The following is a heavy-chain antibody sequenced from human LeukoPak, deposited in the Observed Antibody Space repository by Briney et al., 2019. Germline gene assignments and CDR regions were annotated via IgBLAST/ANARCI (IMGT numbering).Heavy chain of an antibody. V-gene: IGHV4-39*01. CDR2: IYYSGSA. J-gene: IGHJ5*02. D-gene: IGHD6-13*01. CDR3: ASSRKSRSRWYDGWFDP. Sequence: SDTLSLTCTVSGGSISSSSYYWGWIRQPPGKGLEWIGSIYYSGSAYYNPSLNSRVTISVDTSKNQSPLKLSSVTAADTALYYCASSRKSRSRWYDGWFDPWGQGTLVTVSS. CDR1: GGSISSSSYY.